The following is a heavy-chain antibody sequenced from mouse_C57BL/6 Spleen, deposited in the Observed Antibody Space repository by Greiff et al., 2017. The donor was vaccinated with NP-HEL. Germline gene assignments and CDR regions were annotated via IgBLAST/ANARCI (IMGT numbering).Heavy chain of an antibody. CDR1: GYTFTGYW. CDR3: ARCPDYDGSSQAWFAY. CDR2: ILPGSGST. Sequence: QVQLQQSGAELMKPGASVKLSCKATGYTFTGYWIEWVKQRPGHGLEWIGEILPGSGSTNYNEKFKGKATVTADPSSNTAYMQLSSLTTEDSAIYYGARCPDYDGSSQAWFAYWGQGTLVTVSA. J-gene: IGHJ3*01. D-gene: IGHD1-1*01. V-gene: IGHV1-9*01.